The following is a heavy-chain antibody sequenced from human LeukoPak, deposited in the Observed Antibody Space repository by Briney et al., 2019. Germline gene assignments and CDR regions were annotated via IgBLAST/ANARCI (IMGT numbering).Heavy chain of an antibody. CDR1: GGSFSGYY. J-gene: IGHJ4*02. V-gene: IGHV4-34*01. Sequence: PSETLSLTCAVYGGSFSGYYWSWIRQPPGKGLEWIGEINHSGSTNYDPSLKSRVTISVDTSKNQFSLKLSSVTAADTAVYYCARRGYSYSYGFLYWGQGTLVTVSS. D-gene: IGHD5-18*01. CDR2: INHSGST. CDR3: ARRGYSYSYGFLY.